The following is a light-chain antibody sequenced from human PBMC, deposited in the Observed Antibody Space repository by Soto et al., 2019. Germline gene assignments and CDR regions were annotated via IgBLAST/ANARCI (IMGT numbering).Light chain of an antibody. CDR3: QQLRMYPST. Sequence: IQLTQSPSSLSASVGDRVTITCRASQDIAIYLAWYQQKPGEATKLLIYAASTLYGGVPSRFSGSGSETDFAHTITSLQAEDFATYYCQQLRMYPSTFGRGTKVDIK. V-gene: IGKV1-9*01. J-gene: IGKJ4*01. CDR2: AAS. CDR1: QDIAIY.